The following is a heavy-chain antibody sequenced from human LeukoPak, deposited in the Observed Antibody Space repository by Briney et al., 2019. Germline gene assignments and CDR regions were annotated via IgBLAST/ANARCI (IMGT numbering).Heavy chain of an antibody. CDR3: ARDQFKMDCGSTNCPPST. J-gene: IGHJ5*02. D-gene: IGHD2-2*01. Sequence: GGSLRLSCAASGFTFSNYAMHWVRQAPGKGLEWVAVMSYDGSNKYYADSVKGRFTISRDNSKSTLYLQMTSLRADDTAVYYCARDQFKMDCGSTNCPPSTWGQGTLVTVSS. V-gene: IGHV3-30*01. CDR1: GFTFSNYA. CDR2: MSYDGSNK.